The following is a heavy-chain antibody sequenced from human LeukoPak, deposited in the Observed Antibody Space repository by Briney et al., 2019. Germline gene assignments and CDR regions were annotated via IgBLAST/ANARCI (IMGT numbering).Heavy chain of an antibody. CDR2: INYSGSK. Sequence: SGSLSLTCAVYGGSFSGYYWSWIRQPPGKGLEWIGEINYSGSKNYKLPLKSRVTISVDTSKNQFSLKLSSVTAADTAVYYCARGRALVGYSGYKSLLRYWGEGTLVTASA. CDR1: GGSFSGYY. V-gene: IGHV4-34*01. CDR3: ARGRALVGYSGYKSLLRY. J-gene: IGHJ4*02. D-gene: IGHD5-12*01.